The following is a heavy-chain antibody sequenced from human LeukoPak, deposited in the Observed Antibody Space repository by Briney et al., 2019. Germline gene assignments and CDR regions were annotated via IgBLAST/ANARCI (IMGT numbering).Heavy chain of an antibody. J-gene: IGHJ4*02. Sequence: LGESLKISCKGSGYSFTSYWIGWVRQMPGKGLEWMGIIYPGDSDTRYSPSFQGQVTISADKSISTAYLQWSSLKASDTAMYYCARRASAYCGGDCYRGSVDYWGQGTLVTVSS. CDR1: GYSFTSYW. CDR3: ARRASAYCGGDCYRGSVDY. D-gene: IGHD2-21*02. CDR2: IYPGDSDT. V-gene: IGHV5-51*01.